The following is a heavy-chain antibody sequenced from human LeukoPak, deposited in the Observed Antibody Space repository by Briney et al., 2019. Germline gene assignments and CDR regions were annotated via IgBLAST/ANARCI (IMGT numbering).Heavy chain of an antibody. CDR1: GGSISSYY. D-gene: IGHD6-19*01. Sequence: SETLSLTCTVSGGSISSYYWSWIRQPAGKGLEWIGRIYTSGSTNYNPSLKSRVTMSVDTSKNQFSLKLSSVIAADTAVYYCAGGGSGSGWFPADYWGQGTLVTVSS. CDR3: AGGGSGSGWFPADY. CDR2: IYTSGST. V-gene: IGHV4-4*07. J-gene: IGHJ4*02.